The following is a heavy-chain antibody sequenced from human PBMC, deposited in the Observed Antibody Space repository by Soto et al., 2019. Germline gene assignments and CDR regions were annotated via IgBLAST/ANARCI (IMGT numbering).Heavy chain of an antibody. Sequence: GCLRLTCAVAGFTVRYSLRGVRQAPGKGLECVSFIHSDGSTPYTDSVRGRFTISRDNSKNTLHLQIDRLRVDDTAVYFCERDASGPFDYWGQGTLVTVS. J-gene: IGHJ4*02. D-gene: IGHD6-19*01. V-gene: IGHV3-53*01. CDR2: IHSDGST. CDR1: GFTVRYSL. CDR3: ERDASGPFDY.